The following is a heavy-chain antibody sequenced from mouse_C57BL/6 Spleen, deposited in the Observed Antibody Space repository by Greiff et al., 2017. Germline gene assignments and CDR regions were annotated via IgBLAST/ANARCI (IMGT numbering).Heavy chain of an antibody. V-gene: IGHV1-59*01. J-gene: IGHJ3*01. Sequence: QVQLQQPGAELVRPGTSVKLSCKASGYTFTSYWMHWVKQRPGQGLEWIGVIDPSDGCTNYNQKFKGKATLTVDTSSSTAYMQLSSLTSEDSAVDDGASSYDSRYGGYAYWGQGTLVTVSA. D-gene: IGHD1-1*01. CDR1: GYTFTSYW. CDR2: IDPSDGCT. CDR3: ASSYDSRYGGYAY.